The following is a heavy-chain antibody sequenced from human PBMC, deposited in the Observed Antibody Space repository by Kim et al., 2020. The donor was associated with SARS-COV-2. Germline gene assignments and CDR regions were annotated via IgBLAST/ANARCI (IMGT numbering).Heavy chain of an antibody. D-gene: IGHD2-15*01. J-gene: IGHJ4*02. V-gene: IGHV3-23*01. CDR3: AKHATGGCYSPSDY. Sequence: AASVKGRFTISRDNSKNTLYLEMSSLRVEDTAIYYCAKHATGGCYSPSDYWGQGALVTVSS.